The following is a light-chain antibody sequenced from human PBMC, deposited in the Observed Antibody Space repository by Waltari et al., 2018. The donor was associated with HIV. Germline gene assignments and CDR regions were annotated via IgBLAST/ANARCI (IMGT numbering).Light chain of an antibody. Sequence: DIQLTQPPSTRSASVADRVTITFRTSPTINNWFAWYQPKPGKAPQLLIYKASTLDSGVPPRFSGNASGTEFTLTISSLQPDDLATYYCQHYDTYSPYTFGQGTKLEIK. J-gene: IGKJ2*01. V-gene: IGKV1-5*03. CDR3: QHYDTYSPYT. CDR1: PTINNW. CDR2: KAS.